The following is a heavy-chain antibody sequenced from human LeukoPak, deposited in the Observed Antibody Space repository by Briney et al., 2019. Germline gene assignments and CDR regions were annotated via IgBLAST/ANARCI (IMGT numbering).Heavy chain of an antibody. V-gene: IGHV3-30*02. J-gene: IGHJ4*02. CDR1: GFTFSSYG. Sequence: LSGGSLRLSCAASGFTFSSYGMHWVRQAPGKGLEWVAFIRYDGSNKYYADSVKGRFTISRDNAKNSLYLQMNSLRAEDTAVYYCARADYDYVWGSYRQYYFDYWGQGTLVTVSS. CDR3: ARADYDYVWGSYRQYYFDY. CDR2: IRYDGSNK. D-gene: IGHD3-16*02.